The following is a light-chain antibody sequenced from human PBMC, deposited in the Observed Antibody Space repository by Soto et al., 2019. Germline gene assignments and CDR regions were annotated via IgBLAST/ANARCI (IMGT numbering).Light chain of an antibody. Sequence: DIQMTQSPSSLSASVGDRVTITCRASQSIRSYLNWYQQQTGKAHKLLINVASRLKSGVPSRFSGSGSGTEFTLTISSLQPDDFATYYCQQYNSYPLTFGGGTRWIS. V-gene: IGKV1-16*01. CDR1: QSIRSY. CDR2: VAS. CDR3: QQYNSYPLT. J-gene: IGKJ4*01.